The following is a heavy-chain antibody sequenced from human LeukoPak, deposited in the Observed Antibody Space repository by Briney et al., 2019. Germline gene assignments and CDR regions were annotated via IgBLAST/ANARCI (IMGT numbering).Heavy chain of an antibody. J-gene: IGHJ4*02. D-gene: IGHD4-17*01. CDR2: IRYDGMHI. CDR3: ARGSALYGDGRDY. Sequence: PGGSLTLSCAASGFTFSSYGIHWVRQAPGKGLEGVALIRYDGMHIYCADSVKGRFTIPRDKFKNALYLQMNSLRAEDTAVYYCARGSALYGDGRDYWGQGTLVTVSS. V-gene: IGHV3-30*02. CDR1: GFTFSSYG.